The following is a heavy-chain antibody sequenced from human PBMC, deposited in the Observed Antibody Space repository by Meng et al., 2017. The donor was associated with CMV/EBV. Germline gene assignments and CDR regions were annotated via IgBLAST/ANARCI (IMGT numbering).Heavy chain of an antibody. CDR3: ARDGLPVNPILRDIVVVPAAPAEY. CDR1: GYTFTSYG. CDR2: ISAYNGNT. J-gene: IGHJ4*02. D-gene: IGHD2-2*01. Sequence: ASVKVSCKASGYTFTSYGISWVRQAPGQGLEWMGWISAYNGNTNYAQKLQGRVTVTTDTSTSTAYMELRSLRSDDTAVYYCARDGLPVNPILRDIVVVPAAPAEYWGQGTLVTVSS. V-gene: IGHV1-18*01.